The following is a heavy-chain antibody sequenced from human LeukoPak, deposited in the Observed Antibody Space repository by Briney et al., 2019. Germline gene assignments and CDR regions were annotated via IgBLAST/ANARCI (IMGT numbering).Heavy chain of an antibody. CDR1: GGSISSYY. J-gene: IGHJ4*02. CDR3: ARHYISGYFFDY. V-gene: IGHV4-59*08. CDR2: VYYSGGT. D-gene: IGHD1-14*01. Sequence: SETLSLTCSVSGGSISSYYWSFIRQPPGKGLEWIGYVYYSGGTNYNPSLKSRVTISVDTSKNQFSLKLSSVTAADTAVYYCARHYISGYFFDYWGQGTLVTVFS.